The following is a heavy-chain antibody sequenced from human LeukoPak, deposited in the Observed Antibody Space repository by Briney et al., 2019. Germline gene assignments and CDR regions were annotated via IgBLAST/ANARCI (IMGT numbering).Heavy chain of an antibody. CDR3: AKDLIFGVVTVAFDI. J-gene: IGHJ3*02. D-gene: IGHD3-3*01. V-gene: IGHV3-30*02. Sequence: GGSLRLSCTASGFTFSSYGMHWVRQAPGKGLEWVAFIRYDGSNKYYADSVKGRFTISRDNSKNTLYLQMNSLRAEDTAVYYCAKDLIFGVVTVAFDIWGQGTMVTVSS. CDR2: IRYDGSNK. CDR1: GFTFSSYG.